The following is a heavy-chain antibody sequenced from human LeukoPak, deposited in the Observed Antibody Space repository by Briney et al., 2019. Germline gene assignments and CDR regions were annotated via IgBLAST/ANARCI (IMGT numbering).Heavy chain of an antibody. CDR3: ARVFVVRYYFDY. CDR2: ISYDGSSK. V-gene: IGHV3-30-3*01. Sequence: GRSLRLSCAASGFTLTKYGMHWVRQAPGKGLDWVAVISYDGSSKYYADSVKGRFTISKDSSKNTLYLQMNSLRAEDTAVYYCARVFVVRYYFDYWGQGTLVTVSS. J-gene: IGHJ4*02. CDR1: GFTLTKYG. D-gene: IGHD4-23*01.